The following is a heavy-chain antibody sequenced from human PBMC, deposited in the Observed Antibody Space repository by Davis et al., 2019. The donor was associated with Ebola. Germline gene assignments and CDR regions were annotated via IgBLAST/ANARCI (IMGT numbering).Heavy chain of an antibody. CDR2: IYYRGGT. D-gene: IGHD3-16*01. Sequence: PSETLSLTCTVSGGSISNYYWSWIRQPPGKVLEWIGYIYYRGGTDYNPSLKSRVTISVDTSDNQFSLKLRSVTAADTAVYYCARGGSRLEYWGQGTLVTVSS. CDR3: ARGGSRLEY. V-gene: IGHV4-59*01. CDR1: GGSISNYY. J-gene: IGHJ4*02.